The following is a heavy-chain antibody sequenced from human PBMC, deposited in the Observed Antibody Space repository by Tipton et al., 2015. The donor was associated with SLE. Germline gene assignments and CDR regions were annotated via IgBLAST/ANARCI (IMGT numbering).Heavy chain of an antibody. CDR3: ARARCTGGSCYRPDAFDI. CDR1: GDSISSYY. Sequence: TLSLTCSVSGDSISSYYWSWIRQPPGKGLEWIGYIRNSGRTNYNPSLKSRVTISLDRSKNQLSLILTSVSAADTAVYYCARARCTGGSCYRPDAFDIWGQGTMVTVSS. V-gene: IGHV4-59*01. D-gene: IGHD2-15*01. CDR2: IRNSGRT. J-gene: IGHJ3*02.